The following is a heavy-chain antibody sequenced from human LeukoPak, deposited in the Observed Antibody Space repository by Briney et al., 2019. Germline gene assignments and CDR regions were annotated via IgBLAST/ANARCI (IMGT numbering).Heavy chain of an antibody. V-gene: IGHV4-30-4*08. CDR3: ARGIYCGDDCYRGIDY. CDR1: GGSISSGDYY. J-gene: IGHJ4*02. CDR2: IYYSGST. Sequence: SETLSLTCTVSGGSISSGDYYWSWIRQPPGKGLEWIGYIYYSGSTSYNPSLKSRVTILVDTSKNQFSLQLSSVTVADTAVYHCARGIYCGDDCYRGIDYWGQGTLVTVSS. D-gene: IGHD2-21*02.